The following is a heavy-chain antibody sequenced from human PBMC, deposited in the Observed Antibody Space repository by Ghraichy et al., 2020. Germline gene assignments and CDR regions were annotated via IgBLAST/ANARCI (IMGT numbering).Heavy chain of an antibody. J-gene: IGHJ6*02. Sequence: GGSLRLSCAASGFTFSHFNMNWVRQAPGKGLEWVSYISSDSSIRKYTDSVKGRFTISRDNAKNSLYLLMNSLGAEDTAVYYCARVNGDYAHGMDVWCQGITVTVSS. CDR2: ISSDSSIR. V-gene: IGHV3-48*01. CDR1: GFTFSHFN. D-gene: IGHD4-17*01. CDR3: ARVNGDYAHGMDV.